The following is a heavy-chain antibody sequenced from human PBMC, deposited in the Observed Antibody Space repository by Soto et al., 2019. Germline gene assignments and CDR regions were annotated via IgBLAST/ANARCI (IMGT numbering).Heavy chain of an antibody. CDR2: INSDGSST. V-gene: IGHV3-74*01. CDR1: GFTLSSYW. CDR3: ARDPGTGYYDSSGDYYD. J-gene: IGHJ4*02. D-gene: IGHD3-22*01. Sequence: EVQLVESGGGLVQPGGSLRLSCAASGFTLSSYWMHWVRQAPGKGLVWVSRINSDGSSTSYADSVKGRFTISRDNAKNTLYLQMKSLRAEDTAVYYCARDPGTGYYDSSGDYYDWGQGTLVTVSS.